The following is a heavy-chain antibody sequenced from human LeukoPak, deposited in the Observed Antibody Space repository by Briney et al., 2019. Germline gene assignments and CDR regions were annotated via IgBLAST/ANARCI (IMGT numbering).Heavy chain of an antibody. D-gene: IGHD3-16*01. Sequence: PSETLSLTCTVSGGSISSSSYYWGWVRQPPGKGLEWIGSIYYSGSTYYNPSLKSRVTISVDTSKNQFSLQLSSVTAADTAVYYCARTARGSDDFQRFDYWGQGTLVTVSS. CDR3: ARTARGSDDFQRFDY. CDR1: GGSISSSSYY. V-gene: IGHV4-39*01. CDR2: IYYSGST. J-gene: IGHJ4*02.